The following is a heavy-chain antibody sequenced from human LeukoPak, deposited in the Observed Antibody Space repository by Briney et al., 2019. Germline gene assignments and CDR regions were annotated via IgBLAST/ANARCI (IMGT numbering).Heavy chain of an antibody. CDR1: GVSISSYY. V-gene: IGHV4-59*01. CDR3: ASKSERFLETGAFDI. Sequence: SETLSLTCTVSGVSISSYYWSWIRQPPGKGLECIGYIYYSGSINYNPSLESRVTISVDTSKKQFSLRLSSVTAADTAVYFCASKSERFLETGAFDIWGQGTMVTVSS. D-gene: IGHD3-3*01. CDR2: IYYSGSI. J-gene: IGHJ3*02.